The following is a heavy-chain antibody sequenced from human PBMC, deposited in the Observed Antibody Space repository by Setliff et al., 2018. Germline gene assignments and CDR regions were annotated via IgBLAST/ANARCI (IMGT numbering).Heavy chain of an antibody. V-gene: IGHV1-8*03. J-gene: IGHJ2*01. CDR2: MDPNSGNT. Sequence: AASVKVSCKASGYTLMSYDINWVRQATGQGLEWVGWMDPNSGNTAYGRKFQDRVTITRNTSISTAYMELSSLRSEDTAVYYCARGRASGGYFEVWYSDLWGRGTLVTVSS. D-gene: IGHD3-22*01. CDR3: ARGRASGGYFEVWYSDL. CDR1: GYTLMSYD.